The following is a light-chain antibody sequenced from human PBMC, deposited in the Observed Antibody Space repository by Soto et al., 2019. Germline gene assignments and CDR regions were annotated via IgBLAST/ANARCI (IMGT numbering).Light chain of an antibody. CDR2: GAS. J-gene: IGKJ1*01. CDR3: HHCGTSSWT. Sequence: EIVLTQSPGTLSLSPGEGVALSCRASQTIRSSSLAWYQHKPGQAPRLVLYGASRRATGIPDRFSGSGSGTDFTLTLSTLEPEDFAVYYCHHCGTSSWTFGQGTKVEIK. CDR1: QTIRSSS. V-gene: IGKV3-20*01.